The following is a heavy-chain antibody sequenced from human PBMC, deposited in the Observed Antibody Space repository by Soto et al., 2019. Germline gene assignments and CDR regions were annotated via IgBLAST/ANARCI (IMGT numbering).Heavy chain of an antibody. Sequence: QVQLVQSGAEVKKPGASVKVSCKASGYTFTSYGISWVRQAPGQGLEWMGWISAYNGNTNYAQKLQGRVTMTTDTSTSTAYMELRSLRADDTAVYYCARVGRYYYDSSGYLNFDYWGQGTLVTVSS. CDR3: ARVGRYYYDSSGYLNFDY. J-gene: IGHJ4*02. CDR2: ISAYNGNT. D-gene: IGHD3-22*01. CDR1: GYTFTSYG. V-gene: IGHV1-18*01.